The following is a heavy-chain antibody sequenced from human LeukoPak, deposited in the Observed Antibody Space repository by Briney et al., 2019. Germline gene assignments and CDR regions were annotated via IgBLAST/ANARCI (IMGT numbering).Heavy chain of an antibody. CDR1: GYTFTSYY. D-gene: IGHD6-13*01. CDR2: INPSGGST. J-gene: IGHJ6*03. V-gene: IGHV1-46*01. CDR3: ARDMKQPPGGYYYYYYMDV. Sequence: ASVKVSCKASGYTFTSYYMHWVRQAPGQGLEWMGIINPSGGSTSYAQKFQGRVTMTRDMSTSTVYMELSSLRSEDTAVYYCARDMKQPPGGYYYYYYMDVWGKGTTVTVS.